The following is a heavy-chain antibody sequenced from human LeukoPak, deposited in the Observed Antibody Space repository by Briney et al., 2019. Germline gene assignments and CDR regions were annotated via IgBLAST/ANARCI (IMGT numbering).Heavy chain of an antibody. CDR2: IYYNGST. Sequence: SQTQSFTCTVSGGPINRGGYYWCWIRKHPGKGLEWIGYIYYNGSTYYNPSLKGRVTISVDTSKNQFSLKLSSVTAADTAVYYCARMVRVVMDPRFDYWGQGTLVTVSS. CDR1: GGPINRGGYY. J-gene: IGHJ4*02. D-gene: IGHD3-10*01. CDR3: ARMVRVVMDPRFDY. V-gene: IGHV4-31*03.